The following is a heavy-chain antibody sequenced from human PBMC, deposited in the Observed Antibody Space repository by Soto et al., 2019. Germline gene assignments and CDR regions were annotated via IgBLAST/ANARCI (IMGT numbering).Heavy chain of an antibody. Sequence: QVQLVQSGAEAKKPGSSVKVSCKTSGGTFSSYATSWVRQAPGQGLEWMGGIVPLFRTTNYAQKFQGRVTITGDTCTYTVYMELSGLRSGDTAVYYCARGGYSSTWSNLLDRSGLDVWGQGTTVTVSS. CDR1: GGTFSSYA. D-gene: IGHD6-13*01. CDR3: ARGGYSSTWSNLLDRSGLDV. J-gene: IGHJ6*02. CDR2: IVPLFRTT. V-gene: IGHV1-69*06.